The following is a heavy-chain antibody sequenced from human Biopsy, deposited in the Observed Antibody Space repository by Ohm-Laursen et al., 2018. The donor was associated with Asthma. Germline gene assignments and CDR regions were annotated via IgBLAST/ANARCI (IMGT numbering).Heavy chain of an antibody. CDR1: GGTFNTYV. V-gene: IGHV1-69*13. J-gene: IGHJ4*02. CDR2: INSVFGTT. D-gene: IGHD2-2*01. CDR3: ARKAGSCISRTCYSLDF. Sequence: EASVKVSCKPLGGTFNTYVIGWVRQAPGQGLEWMGGINSVFGTTTYPRKFQDRVTITADDSTSTVYMELSSLRSKDTAVYYCARKAGSCISRTCYSLDFWGQGTLATVSS.